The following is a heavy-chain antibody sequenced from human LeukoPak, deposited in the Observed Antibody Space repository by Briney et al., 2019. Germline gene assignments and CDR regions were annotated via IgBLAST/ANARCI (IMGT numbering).Heavy chain of an antibody. Sequence: ASVKVSCKASGYTFTGYYMHWVRQAPGQGLEWLGWINPNSGGTNYAQKFQGRVTMTRDTSISTAYMELSRLRSDDTAVYYCARAIREIAVARYYYMDVWGKGTTVTVSS. CDR1: GYTFTGYY. D-gene: IGHD6-19*01. J-gene: IGHJ6*03. CDR3: ARAIREIAVARYYYMDV. V-gene: IGHV1-2*02. CDR2: INPNSGGT.